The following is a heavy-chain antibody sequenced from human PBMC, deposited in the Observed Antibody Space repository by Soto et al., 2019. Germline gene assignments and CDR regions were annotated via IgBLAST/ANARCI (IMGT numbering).Heavy chain of an antibody. CDR1: GGSFSGYY. CDR3: ARGSSPGGYGDYVTAFDI. Sequence: SETLSLTCAVYGGSFSGYYWSWIRQPPGKGLEWIGEINHSGSTNYNPSLKSRVTISVDTSKNQFSLKLSSVTAADTAVYYCARGSSPGGYGDYVTAFDIWGQGTMVTVSS. D-gene: IGHD4-17*01. CDR2: INHSGST. V-gene: IGHV4-34*01. J-gene: IGHJ3*02.